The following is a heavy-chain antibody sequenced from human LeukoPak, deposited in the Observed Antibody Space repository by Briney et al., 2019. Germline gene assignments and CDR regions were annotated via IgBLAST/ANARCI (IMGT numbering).Heavy chain of an antibody. Sequence: ASVKVSCKASGGTFSNYAISWVRQAPGQGLEWMGEIIPTFGTTNYAQKFQGRVTITADEATSTTYMELSSLKSEDTAIYYCTTRSCGAGACSSSFHYYYGLHFWGQGTTVSVSS. V-gene: IGHV1-69*01. CDR3: TTRSCGAGACSSSFHYYYGLHF. J-gene: IGHJ6*02. CDR2: IIPTFGTT. CDR1: GGTFSNYA. D-gene: IGHD3-16*01.